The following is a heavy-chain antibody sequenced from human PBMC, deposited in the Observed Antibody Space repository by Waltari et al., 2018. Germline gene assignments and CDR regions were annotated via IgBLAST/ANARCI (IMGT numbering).Heavy chain of an antibody. CDR1: GFTFSSYE. J-gene: IGHJ6*02. CDR3: VSPVTTHYYYYGMDV. Sequence: EVQLVESGGGLVQPGGSLRLSCAASGFTFSSYEMNWVRQAPGKGLEWVSYISSSGSTIYYADSVKGRFTISRDNAKNSLYLQMNSLRAEDTAVYYCVSPVTTHYYYYGMDVWGQGTTVTVSS. D-gene: IGHD4-17*01. V-gene: IGHV3-48*03. CDR2: ISSSGSTI.